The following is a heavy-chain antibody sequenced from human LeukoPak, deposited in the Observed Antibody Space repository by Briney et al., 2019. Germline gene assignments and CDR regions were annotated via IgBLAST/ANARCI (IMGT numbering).Heavy chain of an antibody. J-gene: IGHJ5*02. CDR3: ARRIRRGTNWFDP. D-gene: IGHD3-10*01. Sequence: SETLSLTCAAYGGSFSGYYWSWIRQPPGKGLEWIGEINHSGSTNYNPSLKSRVTISVDTSKNQFSLKLSSVTAADTAVYYCARRIRRGTNWFDPWGQGTLVTVSS. CDR2: INHSGST. CDR1: GGSFSGYY. V-gene: IGHV4-34*01.